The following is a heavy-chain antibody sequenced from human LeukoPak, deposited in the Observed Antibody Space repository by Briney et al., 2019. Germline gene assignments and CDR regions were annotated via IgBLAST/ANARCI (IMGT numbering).Heavy chain of an antibody. CDR1: GYTFTSYY. Sequence: ASVKVSCKASGYTFTSYYMHWVRQAPGQGLEWMGIINPSGGSTSYAQKFQGRVTMTRDTSTSTVYMELSSLRSEDTAVYYCARVWSDRSGGSCYSSYWYFDLWGRGTLVTVSS. D-gene: IGHD2-15*01. J-gene: IGHJ2*01. CDR3: ARVWSDRSGGSCYSSYWYFDL. CDR2: INPSGGST. V-gene: IGHV1-46*01.